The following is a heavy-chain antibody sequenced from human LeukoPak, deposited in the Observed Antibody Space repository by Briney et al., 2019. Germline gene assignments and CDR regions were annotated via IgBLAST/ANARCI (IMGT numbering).Heavy chain of an antibody. V-gene: IGHV3-30*02. Sequence: PGGSLRLPCAASGFTFSSYGMHWVRQAPGKGLEWVAFIRYDGSNKYYADSVKGRFTISGDNSKNTLYLQMNSLRAEDTAVYYCAKDGTGWPHKFIDYWGQGTLVTVSS. CDR1: GFTFSSYG. CDR3: AKDGTGWPHKFIDY. J-gene: IGHJ4*02. D-gene: IGHD6-19*01. CDR2: IRYDGSNK.